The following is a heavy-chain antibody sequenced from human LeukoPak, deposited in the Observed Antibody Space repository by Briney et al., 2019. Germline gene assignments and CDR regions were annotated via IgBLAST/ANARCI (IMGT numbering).Heavy chain of an antibody. CDR2: INSDSGGT. Sequence: ASVKVSCKASGYTFTGHYMHWVRQAPGQGLEWMGWINSDSGGTKYAQKFQGSVIMTRVTSVSTAYMELSRLKSDDTAVYYCARGRVHSWSDAFDIWGQGTTVTVSS. J-gene: IGHJ3*02. CDR1: GYTFTGHY. V-gene: IGHV1-2*02. D-gene: IGHD1-1*01. CDR3: ARGRVHSWSDAFDI.